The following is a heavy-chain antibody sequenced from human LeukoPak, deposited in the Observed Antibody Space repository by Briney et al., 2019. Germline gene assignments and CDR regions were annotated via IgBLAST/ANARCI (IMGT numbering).Heavy chain of an antibody. Sequence: DPSETLSLTCAVYGGSFSGYYWSWIRQPPGKGLEWIGEINHSGSTNYNPSLKSRVTISVDTSKNQFSLKLSSVTAADTAVYYCASDIAVAGPRSRFDYWGQGTLVTVSS. CDR3: ASDIAVAGPRSRFDY. D-gene: IGHD6-19*01. CDR1: GGSFSGYY. J-gene: IGHJ4*02. CDR2: INHSGST. V-gene: IGHV4-34*01.